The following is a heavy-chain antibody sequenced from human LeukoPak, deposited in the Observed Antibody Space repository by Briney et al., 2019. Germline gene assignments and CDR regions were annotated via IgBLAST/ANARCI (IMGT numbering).Heavy chain of an antibody. Sequence: ASEKVSCKASGGTFSSYAISWVRQAPGQGLEWMGGIIPIFGTANYAQKFQGRVTITADESTSTAYMELSSLRSEDTAVYYCARVAAMVPNWFDPWGQGTLVTVSS. CDR2: IIPIFGTA. CDR3: ARVAAMVPNWFDP. CDR1: GGTFSSYA. V-gene: IGHV1-69*13. D-gene: IGHD5-18*01. J-gene: IGHJ5*02.